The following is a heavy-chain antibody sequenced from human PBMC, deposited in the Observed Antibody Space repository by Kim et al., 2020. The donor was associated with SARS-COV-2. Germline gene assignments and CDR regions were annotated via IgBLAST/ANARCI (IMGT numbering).Heavy chain of an antibody. Sequence: SETLSLTCTVSGGSISSYYWSWIRQPPGKGLEWIGYIYYSGSTNYNPSLKSRVTISVDTSKNQFSLKLSSVTAADTAVYYCARARDSSGWAKSYYFDYWGQGTLVTVSS. CDR3: ARARDSSGWAKSYYFDY. CDR2: IYYSGST. V-gene: IGHV4-59*01. CDR1: GGSISSYY. D-gene: IGHD6-19*01. J-gene: IGHJ4*02.